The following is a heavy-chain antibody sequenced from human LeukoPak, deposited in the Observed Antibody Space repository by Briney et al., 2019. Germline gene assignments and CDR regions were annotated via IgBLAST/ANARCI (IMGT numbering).Heavy chain of an antibody. CDR3: ARNHGSGWYYFDY. Sequence: GGSLRLSCAASGFTFSNYYMHWVRQVPGKGLVWVSRINGDGSSTTYADSVKGRFTISRDNAKNSLYLQMNSLRAEDTAVYYCARNHGSGWYYFDYWGQGTLVTVSS. D-gene: IGHD6-19*01. CDR2: INGDGSST. J-gene: IGHJ4*02. CDR1: GFTFSNYY. V-gene: IGHV3-74*01.